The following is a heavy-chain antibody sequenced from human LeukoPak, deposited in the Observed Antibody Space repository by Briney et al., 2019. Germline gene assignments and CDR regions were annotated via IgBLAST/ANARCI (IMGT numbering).Heavy chain of an antibody. CDR2: ISGLSTHI. Sequence: GGSLRLSCSASGFTFSDYDMNGVRQAPGKGLEWVSSISGLSTHIYYGDAVRGLVSISRDHAKNSVYLQMNSLGVEDTAIYYCGRAFPPLRTSSAGDLWGQGVLVTVSS. V-gene: IGHV3-69-1*02. J-gene: IGHJ4*02. CDR3: GRAFPPLRTSSAGDL. D-gene: IGHD3-16*01. CDR1: GFTFSDYD.